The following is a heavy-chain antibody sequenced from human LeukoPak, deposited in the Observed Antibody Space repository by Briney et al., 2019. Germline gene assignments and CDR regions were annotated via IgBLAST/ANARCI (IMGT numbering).Heavy chain of an antibody. D-gene: IGHD3-10*01. CDR2: ISSSSSYT. J-gene: IGHJ4*02. CDR1: VFTFSEYY. Sequence: GGSLRLFCAASVFTFSEYYMIWIRQAPGEGLEWVSYISSSSSYTHYADSVKGRFTISRDNAKNSLYLQMNSVRSGDTVVYYCASSSGTTHPLDYWGQETLVTVSS. V-gene: IGHV3-11*03. CDR3: ASSSGTTHPLDY.